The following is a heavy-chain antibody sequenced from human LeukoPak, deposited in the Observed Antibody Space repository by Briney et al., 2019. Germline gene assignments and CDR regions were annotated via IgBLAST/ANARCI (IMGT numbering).Heavy chain of an antibody. D-gene: IGHD3-22*01. CDR2: ISAYNGNT. V-gene: IGHV1-18*01. J-gene: IGHJ4*02. Sequence: ASVKVSCKASGHTFTSYGISWVRQAPGQGLEWMGWISAYNGNTNYAQKLQGRVTMTTDTSTSTAYMELRSLRSDDTAVYYCARDPGNYYDSSGYSDYWGQGTLVTVSS. CDR1: GHTFTSYG. CDR3: ARDPGNYYDSSGYSDY.